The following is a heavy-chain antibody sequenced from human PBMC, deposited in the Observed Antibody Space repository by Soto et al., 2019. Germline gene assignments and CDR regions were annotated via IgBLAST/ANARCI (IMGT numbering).Heavy chain of an antibody. CDR2: ISAYNGNT. Sequence: ASVKVSCKASGYTFTSYGISWVRQAPGQGLEWMGWISAYNGNTNYAQKLQGRVTMTTDTSTSTAYMELRSLRSDDTAVYYCARVIFGQSLYYYYYMDVWGKGTTVTVSS. V-gene: IGHV1-18*01. D-gene: IGHD3-3*01. CDR3: ARVIFGQSLYYYYYMDV. J-gene: IGHJ6*03. CDR1: GYTFTSYG.